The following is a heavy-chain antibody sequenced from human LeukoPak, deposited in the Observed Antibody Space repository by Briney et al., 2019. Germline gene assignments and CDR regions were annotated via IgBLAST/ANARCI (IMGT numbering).Heavy chain of an antibody. CDR3: ARDWLPITGGYDMDV. CDR2: INAGNGNT. D-gene: IGHD3-3*01. Sequence: GASVKVSCKASGYTFTSYAMHWVRQAPGQRLEWMGWINAGNGNTKYSQKSQGRVTITRDTSASTAYMELSSLRSEDTAVYYCARDWLPITGGYDMDVWGQGTTVTVSS. CDR1: GYTFTSYA. V-gene: IGHV1-3*01. J-gene: IGHJ6*02.